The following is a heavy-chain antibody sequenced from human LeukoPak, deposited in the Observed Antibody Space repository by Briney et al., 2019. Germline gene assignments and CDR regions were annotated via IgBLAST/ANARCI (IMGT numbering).Heavy chain of an antibody. D-gene: IGHD5-12*01. CDR3: AKDTVKVTTIRRVPHYMDV. CDR2: TRDDGSNN. J-gene: IGHJ6*03. Sequence: GGSLRLSCAASGFTFSSYGIHWVRQAPGKGLEWVAFTRDDGSNNYYADSVKGRFTISRDNSKNTLYLQMNSLRAEDTAVYYCAKDTVKVTTIRRVPHYMDVWGKGTTVTISS. V-gene: IGHV3-30*02. CDR1: GFTFSSYG.